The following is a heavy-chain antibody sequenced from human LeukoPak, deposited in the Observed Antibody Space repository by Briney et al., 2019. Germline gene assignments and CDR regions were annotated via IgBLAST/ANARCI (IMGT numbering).Heavy chain of an antibody. V-gene: IGHV2-5*02. Sequence: SGPTLVKPTQTLTLTCTFSGFSLSTSEVGVGWIRQPPGRALEWLALIYWDDAKRYSPSLKSRLTVTKDTSKNQVVLTMTNMDPVDIATYYCSRCDYGDYYFDYWGQGTLVTVSS. CDR3: SRCDYGDYYFDY. D-gene: IGHD4-17*01. CDR1: GFSLSTSEVG. J-gene: IGHJ4*02. CDR2: IYWDDAK.